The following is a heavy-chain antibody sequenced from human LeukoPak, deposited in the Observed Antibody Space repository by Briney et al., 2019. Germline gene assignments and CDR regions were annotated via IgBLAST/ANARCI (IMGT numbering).Heavy chain of an antibody. CDR3: ADGGGLHY. D-gene: IGHD5-24*01. J-gene: IGHJ4*02. CDR1: GFTFSSYG. V-gene: IGHV3-30*03. CDR2: ISYDGSNK. Sequence: PGRSLRVSCAASGFTFSSYGMHRVRQAPGKGLEWVAVISYDGSNKYYADSVKGRFTIARDNSKNTLYLQMNSLRAEDTAVYHSADGGGLHYWGQGTLVTVSS.